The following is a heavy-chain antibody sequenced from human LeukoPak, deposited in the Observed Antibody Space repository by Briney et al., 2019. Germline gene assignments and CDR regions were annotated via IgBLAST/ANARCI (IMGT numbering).Heavy chain of an antibody. CDR1: GGSISSGSYY. CDR2: AYTSGST. V-gene: IGHV4-61*02. J-gene: IGHJ6*03. CDR3: ARDREYYDSSGYYYGRTYYYYYYMDV. D-gene: IGHD3-22*01. Sequence: SETLSLTCTVSGGSISSGSYYWSWIRQSAGKGLEWIGRAYTSGSTNYNPSLKSRVTISVDTSKNQFSLKLSSVTAADTAVYYCARDREYYDSSGYYYGRTYYYYYYMDVWGKGTTVTVSS.